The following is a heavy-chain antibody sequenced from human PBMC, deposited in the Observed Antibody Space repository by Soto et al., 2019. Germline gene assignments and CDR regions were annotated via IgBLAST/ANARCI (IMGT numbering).Heavy chain of an antibody. J-gene: IGHJ6*02. Sequence: GGSLRLSCVVSGFIFSEYEFNWVRQAPGKGLEWVSYIGRGGDTIYDAHSVKGRFIISRDDDKNTLYLEMNSRRAEETAIYDCVRAPGPMYYAMDAWGQGTTVTVSS. V-gene: IGHV3-48*03. CDR3: VRAPGPMYYAMDA. CDR1: GFIFSEYE. D-gene: IGHD2-8*01. CDR2: IGRGGDTI.